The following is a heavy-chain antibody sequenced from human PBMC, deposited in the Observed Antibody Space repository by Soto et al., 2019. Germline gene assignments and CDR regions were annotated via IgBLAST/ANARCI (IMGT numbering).Heavy chain of an antibody. CDR1: GYKFTSYD. V-gene: IGHV1-18*01. D-gene: IGHD1-1*01. Sequence: ASVKVSCKASGYKFTSYDITWVRQAPGQGLEWMGWISGYNGSINYAQKLQGRVTITADASTTTAYMELRSLRSDDTAVYYCARVVSSLNQNWNARRSWFDPWGQGTLVTVSS. J-gene: IGHJ5*02. CDR2: ISGYNGSI. CDR3: ARVVSSLNQNWNARRSWFDP.